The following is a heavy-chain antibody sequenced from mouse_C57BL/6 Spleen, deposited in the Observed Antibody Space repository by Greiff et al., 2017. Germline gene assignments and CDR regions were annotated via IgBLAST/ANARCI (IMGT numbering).Heavy chain of an antibody. CDR3: AGGDYDVNLDY. J-gene: IGHJ2*01. D-gene: IGHD2-4*01. CDR1: GYTFTSYW. CDR2: IYPSDSET. V-gene: IGHV1-61*01. Sequence: QVQLQQPGAELVRPGSSVKLSCKASGYTFTSYWMDWVKQRPGQGLEWIGNIYPSDSETHYNQKFKDKATLTVDKSSSTAYMQLSSLTSEDAAVYYSAGGDYDVNLDYWGQGTTLTVSS.